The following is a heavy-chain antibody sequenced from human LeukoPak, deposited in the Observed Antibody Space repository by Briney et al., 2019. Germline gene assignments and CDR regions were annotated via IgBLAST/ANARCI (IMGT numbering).Heavy chain of an antibody. J-gene: IGHJ4*02. D-gene: IGHD1-26*01. CDR1: GYTFTRYN. CDR3: ARDPPEWELPHDW. V-gene: IGHV1-46*01. CDR2: INPRGGST. Sequence: ASVKVSCKASGYTFTRYNMHWVRQAPGQGLEWMGIINPRGGSTSYAQKLQGRVTMTRDTSTSTVYMELSSLRSEDTAVYYCARDPPEWELPHDWWGQGTLVTVSS.